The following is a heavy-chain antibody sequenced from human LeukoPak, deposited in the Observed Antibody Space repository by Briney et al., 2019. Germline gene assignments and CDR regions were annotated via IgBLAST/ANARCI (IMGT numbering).Heavy chain of an antibody. CDR1: GGSFSLDY. J-gene: IGHJ6*03. V-gene: IGHV4-34*01. Sequence: PSETLSLTCGVYGGSFSLDYWSWFRQSPGKGLEWIGEISHSGRTNYNTSLRSRVTISLDTSKNQFSLRLTSVTAAGNAVYYCARGGLRENFLQDYYYNMDVWGNGTTVTVSS. CDR2: ISHSGRT. D-gene: IGHD3-10*01. CDR3: ARGGLRENFLQDYYYNMDV.